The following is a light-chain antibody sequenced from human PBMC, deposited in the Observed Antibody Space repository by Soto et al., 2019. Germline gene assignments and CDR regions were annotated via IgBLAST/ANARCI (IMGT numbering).Light chain of an antibody. CDR1: SSDVGGYNY. CDR3: SSYTSSSTRV. J-gene: IGLJ3*02. Sequence: QSVLTQPASVSGSPGQSITISCTGTSSDVGGYNYVSWYQHHPGKAHKLMIYEVSNRPSGVSNRFSGSKSGNTASLTISGLQAEDEADYYCSSYTSSSTRVFGGGTKVTVL. V-gene: IGLV2-14*01. CDR2: EVS.